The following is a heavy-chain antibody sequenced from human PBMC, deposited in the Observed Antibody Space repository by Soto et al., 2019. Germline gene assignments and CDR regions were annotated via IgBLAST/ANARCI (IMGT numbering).Heavy chain of an antibody. V-gene: IGHV1-69*02. CDR3: ASSYGSGYRAFDY. CDR1: VDTFNFYS. CDR2: VNPIVSMS. D-gene: IGHD3-10*01. Sequence: QVQLVQSGAEVKRPGSSVKVSCKASVDTFNFYSINWVRQAPGLGLEWMGRVNPIVSMSNYAQNFQGRVTMTADKSTSTAYMELSSLRSEDTAIYYCASSYGSGYRAFDYWGQGALVTVSS. J-gene: IGHJ4*02.